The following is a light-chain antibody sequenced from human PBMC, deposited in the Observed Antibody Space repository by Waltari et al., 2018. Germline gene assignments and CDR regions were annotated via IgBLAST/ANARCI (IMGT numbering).Light chain of an antibody. J-gene: IGLJ2*01. CDR1: GSNIGGGYG. CDR3: QSYDTTLSLV. V-gene: IGLV1-40*01. Sequence: QSVLTQPPSVSGGPGQRVTLSCTGSGSNIGGGYGGHWYRQLPGKAPTLFIYAVNPLPPVVSYRFSGSQFDTAASLAISGLQAYDEADYYCQSYDTTLSLVFGGGTKLTVL. CDR2: AVN.